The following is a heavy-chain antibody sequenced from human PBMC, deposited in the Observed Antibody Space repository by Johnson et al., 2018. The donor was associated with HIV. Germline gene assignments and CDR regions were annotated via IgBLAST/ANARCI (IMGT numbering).Heavy chain of an antibody. D-gene: IGHD6-6*01. CDR3: AKVHSSSSLNGAFDI. J-gene: IGHJ3*02. CDR1: GVTSDEYA. CDR2: SRGKSGSI. V-gene: IGHV3-9*01. Sequence: QLVESGGGWVQPGRSLRLSCAASGVTSDEYAMQWVRQAPGKGLEWVAGSRGKSGSIGYADSVKGRFTISRDNAKNSLYLQMNSLRAEDTALYYCAKVHSSSSLNGAFDIWGQGTMVTVSS.